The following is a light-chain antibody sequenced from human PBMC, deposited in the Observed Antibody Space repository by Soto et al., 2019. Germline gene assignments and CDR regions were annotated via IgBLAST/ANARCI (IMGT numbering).Light chain of an antibody. V-gene: IGLV1-47*02. CDR3: AAWDDSLSGPGV. CDR2: SSY. J-gene: IGLJ2*01. Sequence: QPVLTQPPSASGTPGQSVTISCSGSSSNIGSNSVYWYQQLPGAAPKLLICSSYRRPSGVPDRFSGSKSGTSASLAISGLRSEDEADYYCAAWDDSLSGPGVFGGGTKLTVL. CDR1: SSNIGSNS.